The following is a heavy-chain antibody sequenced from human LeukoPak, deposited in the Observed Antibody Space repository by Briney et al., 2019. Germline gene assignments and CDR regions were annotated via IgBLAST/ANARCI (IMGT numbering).Heavy chain of an antibody. CDR1: GGTFSSYA. J-gene: IGHJ6*03. D-gene: IGHD3-10*01. Sequence: GASVKVSCKASGGTFSSYAISWVRQAPGQGLEWMGRIIPIFGTANYAQEFQGRVTITTDESTSTAYMELSSLRSEDTAVYYCASRVRGGSAANYYYYMDVWGKGTTVTVSS. CDR2: IIPIFGTA. V-gene: IGHV1-69*05. CDR3: ASRVRGGSAANYYYYMDV.